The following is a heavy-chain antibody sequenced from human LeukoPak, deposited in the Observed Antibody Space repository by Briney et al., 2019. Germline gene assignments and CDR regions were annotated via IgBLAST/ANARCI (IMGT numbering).Heavy chain of an antibody. CDR2: ISSSGSTI. V-gene: IGHV3-48*03. J-gene: IGHJ4*02. D-gene: IGHD3-22*01. CDR3: ASVTRSSSGYYHRHIGN. Sequence: PGGSLRLSCAASGFTFSSYEVNWVRQAPGKGLEWVSYISSSGSTIYYADSVKGRFTISRDNAKNSLYLQMNSLRAEDTAVYYCASVTRSSSGYYHRHIGNWGQGTLVTVSS. CDR1: GFTFSSYE.